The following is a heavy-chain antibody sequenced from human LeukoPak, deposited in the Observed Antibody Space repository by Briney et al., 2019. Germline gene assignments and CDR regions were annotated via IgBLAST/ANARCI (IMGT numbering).Heavy chain of an antibody. D-gene: IGHD3-22*01. CDR2: IRSKAYGGTT. J-gene: IGHJ4*02. Sequence: PGGSLRLSCAVSGFTFSYYEMNWVRQAPGKGLEWVGFIRSKAYGGTTEYAASVKGRFTISRDDSKGIAYLQMNSLKTEDTAVYYCTRAEEREDYYDSSGYSDYWGQGTLVTVFS. V-gene: IGHV3-49*04. CDR3: TRAEEREDYYDSSGYSDY. CDR1: GFTFSYYE.